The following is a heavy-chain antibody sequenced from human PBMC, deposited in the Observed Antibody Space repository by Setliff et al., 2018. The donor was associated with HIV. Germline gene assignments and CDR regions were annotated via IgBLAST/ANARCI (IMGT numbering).Heavy chain of an antibody. Sequence: PSETLSLTCTVSGDSISSYYWNWIRQPPGKALEWIGYIYYGSTHYNPSFEGRVTISVDTSKNQFSLKLRSVTAADTAMYYCARRRCSAASCPDNSWNWLDPWGQGTLVTVLL. J-gene: IGHJ5*02. D-gene: IGHD2-15*01. CDR3: ARRRCSAASCPDNSWNWLDP. CDR1: GDSISSYY. V-gene: IGHV4-59*08. CDR2: IYYGST.